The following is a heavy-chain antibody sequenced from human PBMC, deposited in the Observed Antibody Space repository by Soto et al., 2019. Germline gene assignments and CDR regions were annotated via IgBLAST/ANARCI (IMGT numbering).Heavy chain of an antibody. CDR3: ARDNVECSGGSCYLYWYFDL. D-gene: IGHD2-15*01. Sequence: QVQLVESGGGVVQPGRSLRLSCAASGFTFSSYGMHWVRQAPGKGLEWVAVIWYDGSNKYYADSVKGRFTISRDNSKNTLYLQMNSLRAEDTAVYYCARDNVECSGGSCYLYWYFDLWGRGTLVTVSS. CDR1: GFTFSSYG. V-gene: IGHV3-33*01. J-gene: IGHJ2*01. CDR2: IWYDGSNK.